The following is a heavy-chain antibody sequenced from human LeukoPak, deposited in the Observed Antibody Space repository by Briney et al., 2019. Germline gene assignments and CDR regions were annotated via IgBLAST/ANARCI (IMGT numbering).Heavy chain of an antibody. CDR2: ISSSSSYI. J-gene: IGHJ3*02. Sequence: PGGSLRLSCAASGFTFSSYWMSWVRQAPGKGLEWVSSISSSSSYIYYADSVKGRFTISRDNAKNSLYLQMNSLRAEDTAVYYCARDGYYDSSGYALDAFDIWGQGTMVTVSS. D-gene: IGHD3-22*01. CDR1: GFTFSSYW. CDR3: ARDGYYDSSGYALDAFDI. V-gene: IGHV3-21*01.